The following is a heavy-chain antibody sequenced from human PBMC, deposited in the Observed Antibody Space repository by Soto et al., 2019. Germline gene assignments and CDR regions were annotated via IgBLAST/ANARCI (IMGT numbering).Heavy chain of an antibody. D-gene: IGHD1-1*01. Sequence: HPGGSLRLSCAVSGFICSSYDMSWVRQAPGKGLEWVSTILVGGSTHYEDSVKGRFTISRDTSKSTVYLQMNSLTAGDTAFYYCAKATATSGGAFEIYGQGTMVT. CDR3: AKATATSGGAFEI. CDR2: ILVGGST. J-gene: IGHJ3*02. CDR1: GFICSSYD. V-gene: IGHV3-23*01.